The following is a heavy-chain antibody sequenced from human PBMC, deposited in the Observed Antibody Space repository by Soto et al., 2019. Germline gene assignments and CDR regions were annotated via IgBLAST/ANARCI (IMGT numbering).Heavy chain of an antibody. CDR2: IIPIFGSA. V-gene: IGHV1-69*13. CDR3: ARDERYWFDP. J-gene: IGHJ5*02. Sequence: SVKVSCKASGGTFSSYIISWVRQAPGQGLEWMGGIIPIFGSANYAQKFQGRVTITADESTSTVYMELSSLRSEDTAVYYCARDERYWFDPWGQGTLVTVSS. CDR1: GGTFSSYI. D-gene: IGHD1-1*01.